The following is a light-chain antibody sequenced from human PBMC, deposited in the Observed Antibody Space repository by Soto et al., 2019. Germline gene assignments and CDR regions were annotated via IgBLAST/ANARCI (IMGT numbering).Light chain of an antibody. V-gene: IGKV3-20*01. J-gene: IGKJ5*01. CDR1: QSVSSSY. CDR3: QQYGSSPLIT. CDR2: GAS. Sequence: EIVLTQSPGTLSLSPGERATLSCRASQSVSSSYLAWYQQKPGQAPRLLIYGASSRATGIPDRFSGSGSGPDFTLTISRLDPEDFAVYYCQQYGSSPLITFGQGTRLEIK.